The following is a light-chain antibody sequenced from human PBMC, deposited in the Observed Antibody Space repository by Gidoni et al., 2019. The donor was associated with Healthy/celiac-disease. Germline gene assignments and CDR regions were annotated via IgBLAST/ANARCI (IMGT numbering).Light chain of an antibody. V-gene: IGLV1-40*01. CDR3: QSYDSSLSAYYV. Sequence: QSVVTQPPSVSGAPGQRVTISCTGSSSNIGAGYDVHWYQQLPVTAPKLLIYGNSNRPSGVPDRFSGSKSCTSASLAITGLQAEDEADYYCQSYDSSLSAYYVFGTGTKVTVL. CDR1: SSNIGAGYD. J-gene: IGLJ1*01. CDR2: GNS.